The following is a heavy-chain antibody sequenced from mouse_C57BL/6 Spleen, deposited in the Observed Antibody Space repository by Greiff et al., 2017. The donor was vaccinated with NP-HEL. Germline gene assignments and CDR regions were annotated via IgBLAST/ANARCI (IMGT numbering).Heavy chain of an antibody. J-gene: IGHJ1*03. Sequence: QVQLQQSGAELVMPGASVKLSCKASGYTFTSYWMHWVKQKPGQGLEWIGEIDPSDSYTNFNQKFKGKSTLTVDQSSSTANMQLSSLTSEESAVYYCARPTLYYGSCHWYFDVWGTGTTVTVSS. CDR2: IDPSDSYT. CDR1: GYTFTSYW. D-gene: IGHD1-1*01. CDR3: ARPTLYYGSCHWYFDV. V-gene: IGHV1-69*01.